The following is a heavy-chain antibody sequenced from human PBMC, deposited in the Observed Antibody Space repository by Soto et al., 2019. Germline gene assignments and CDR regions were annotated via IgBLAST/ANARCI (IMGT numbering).Heavy chain of an antibody. V-gene: IGHV4-59*01. CDR1: GGSISSYY. Sequence: SETLSLTCTVSGGSISSYYWSWIRQPPGKGLEWIGYIYYSGSTNYNPSLKSRVTISVDTSKNQFSLKLSSVTAADTAVYYCARDDLTHYYGMDVWGQGTTVTVSS. J-gene: IGHJ6*02. D-gene: IGHD7-27*01. CDR2: IYYSGST. CDR3: ARDDLTHYYGMDV.